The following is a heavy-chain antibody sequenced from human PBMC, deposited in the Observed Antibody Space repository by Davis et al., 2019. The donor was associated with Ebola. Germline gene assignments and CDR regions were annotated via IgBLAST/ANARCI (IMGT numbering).Heavy chain of an antibody. Sequence: PGGSLRLSCPPSGFTFSRHAMPWVRQAPGQGLDWVAIISYDGGSKYYGESVKGRFTIPRDNSKNTVELEMNSLRGDDTAVYYCARGGLATVTKFYYYYGMDVWGQGTTVSVS. CDR3: ARGGLATVTKFYYYYGMDV. CDR2: ISYDGGSK. CDR1: GFTFSRHA. J-gene: IGHJ6*02. V-gene: IGHV3-30*04. D-gene: IGHD4-11*01.